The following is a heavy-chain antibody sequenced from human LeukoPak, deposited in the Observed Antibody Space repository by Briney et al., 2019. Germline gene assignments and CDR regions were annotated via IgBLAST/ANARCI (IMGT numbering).Heavy chain of an antibody. D-gene: IGHD3-10*01. CDR1: GGSISSYY. V-gene: IGHV4-34*01. J-gene: IGHJ5*02. CDR3: ARGLWFGGKGFDP. Sequence: SETLSLTCTVSGGSISSYYWSWLRQPPGKGLEWIGEINHSGSTNYNTSLKSRVTISVDTSKNHFSLNLSSVTAADTAVYYCARGLWFGGKGFDPLGQGTLVTVSS. CDR2: INHSGST.